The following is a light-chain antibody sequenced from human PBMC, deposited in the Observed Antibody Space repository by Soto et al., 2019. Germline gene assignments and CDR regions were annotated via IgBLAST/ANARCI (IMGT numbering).Light chain of an antibody. CDR1: QSVASNY. J-gene: IGKJ4*01. CDR2: DAS. CDR3: HQYDSLPLT. Sequence: EIVLTQSPGTLSLSPGERATLSCRASQSVASNYLGWYQQNPGQAPRVLIFDASIRATGIPDRFSASGSGSDFTLTISRLEPDDFAVYYCHQYDSLPLTFGGGTKVEI. V-gene: IGKV3-20*01.